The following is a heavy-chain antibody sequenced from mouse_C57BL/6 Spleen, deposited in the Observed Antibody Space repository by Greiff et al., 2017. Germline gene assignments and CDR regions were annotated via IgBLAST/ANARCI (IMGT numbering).Heavy chain of an antibody. CDR2: SNPSNGGT. J-gene: IGHJ2*01. CDR1: GYTFTSYW. V-gene: IGHV1-53*01. CDR3: ARVYYDYDYFDY. Sequence: QVQLQQPGTELVKPGASVKLSCKASGYTFTSYWMHWVKQRPGQGLEWIGNSNPSNGGTNYNEKFRSKATLPFDKSSSTAYRQLSSLTSEDSAVYYCARVYYDYDYFDYWGQGTTLTVSS. D-gene: IGHD2-4*01.